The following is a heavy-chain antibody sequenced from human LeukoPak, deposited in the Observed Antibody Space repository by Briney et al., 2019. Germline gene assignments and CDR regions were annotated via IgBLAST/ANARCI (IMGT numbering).Heavy chain of an antibody. CDR2: IWYDGSNK. D-gene: IGHD3-9*01. J-gene: IGHJ4*02. Sequence: GGSLRLSCAASGFTFSSYGMHRVRQAPGKGLEWVAVIWYDGSNKYYADSVKGRFTISRDNSQNTLYLQMNSLRAEDTAVYYCARDSGEILTGYFGYWGQGTLVTVSS. CDR3: ARDSGEILTGYFGY. V-gene: IGHV3-33*01. CDR1: GFTFSSYG.